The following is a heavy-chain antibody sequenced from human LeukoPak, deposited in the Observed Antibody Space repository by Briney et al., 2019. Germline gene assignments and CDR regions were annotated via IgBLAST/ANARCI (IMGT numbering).Heavy chain of an antibody. CDR2: MYTSGST. D-gene: IGHD3-22*01. CDR3: AGDLYFYDNGAKRELDAFDI. Sequence: PSETLSLTCTVSGGSISSGSYYWSWIRQSAGKGLEWIGRMYTSGSTDYNPSFQSRVTLSVDTSKNQFALRLTSVTAADTAVYFCAGDLYFYDNGAKRELDAFDIWGQGTMVTVSS. CDR1: GGSISSGSYY. V-gene: IGHV4-61*02. J-gene: IGHJ3*02.